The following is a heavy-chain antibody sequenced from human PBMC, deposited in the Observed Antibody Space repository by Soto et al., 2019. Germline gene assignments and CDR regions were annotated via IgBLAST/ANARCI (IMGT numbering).Heavy chain of an antibody. J-gene: IGHJ6*02. CDR2: IYHSGST. Sequence: SETLALTYAVSGGSISSSTWCTWVRQPPGKGLEWCGEIYHSGSTNYNPSLKSRVTISVDTAKNQLTLKLSSVTAADTAVYYCASSIRITIFGVVIFHYYGMDGWGQGTTVTVSS. CDR3: ASSIRITIFGVVIFHYYGMDG. D-gene: IGHD3-3*01. CDR1: GGSISSSTW. V-gene: IGHV4-4*02.